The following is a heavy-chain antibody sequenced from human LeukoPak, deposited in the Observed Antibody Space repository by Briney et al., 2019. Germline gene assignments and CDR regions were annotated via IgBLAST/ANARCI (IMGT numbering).Heavy chain of an antibody. CDR2: INSDGSDT. D-gene: IGHD6-13*01. Sequence: PGGSLTLSCAASGFTFSSYWMHWVRQAPGKGPVWVSRINSDGSDTSYADCVKGRFTVSRDNAKNTLYLQMNSLRPEDTALYYCATSSSWYPVSSDHWGQGTLVTVSS. CDR1: GFTFSSYW. V-gene: IGHV3-74*01. CDR3: ATSSSWYPVSSDH. J-gene: IGHJ4*02.